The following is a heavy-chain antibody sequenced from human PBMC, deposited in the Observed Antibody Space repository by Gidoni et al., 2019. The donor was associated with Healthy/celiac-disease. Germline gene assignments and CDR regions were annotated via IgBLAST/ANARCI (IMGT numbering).Heavy chain of an antibody. J-gene: IGHJ4*02. CDR1: GLTLSSYG. CDR3: AKSMAGIQLWVQGLYYFDY. V-gene: IGHV3-30*18. Sequence: QVQLVESGGGVVQPGRSLRLSCAASGLTLSSYGMHWVRQAPGKGLGLVAVISYDGSNKYYADSVKGRFTISRDNSKNTLYLQMNSLRAEYTAVYYCAKSMAGIQLWVQGLYYFDYWGQGTLVTVSS. D-gene: IGHD5-18*01. CDR2: ISYDGSNK.